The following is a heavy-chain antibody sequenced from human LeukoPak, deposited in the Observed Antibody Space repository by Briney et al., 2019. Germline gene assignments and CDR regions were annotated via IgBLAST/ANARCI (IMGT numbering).Heavy chain of an antibody. CDR1: GYTFGDNG. CDR3: TSASSSWGLYDY. J-gene: IGHJ4*02. Sequence: GGSLRLSCTASGYTFGDNGMSWVRQAPGKGLEWVGFIRSKAYGGTTEYSASVKVRFTISRDDSKSIAYLQMNSQKTEDTAVYYCTSASSSWGLYDYWGQGTLVSVSS. CDR2: IRSKAYGGTT. V-gene: IGHV3-49*04. D-gene: IGHD6-13*01.